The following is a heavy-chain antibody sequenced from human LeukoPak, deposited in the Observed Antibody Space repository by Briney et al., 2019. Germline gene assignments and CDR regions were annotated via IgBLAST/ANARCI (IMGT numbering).Heavy chain of an antibody. Sequence: GASVKVSCKASGGTFSSYAISWVRQAPGQGLEWMGGIIPIFGTANYAQKFQGRVTMTRNTSISTAYMELSSLRSEDTAVYYCARGRSRTRSFTPYYFDYWGQGTLVTVSS. V-gene: IGHV1-69*05. CDR1: GGTFSSYA. J-gene: IGHJ4*02. CDR2: IIPIFGTA. D-gene: IGHD1-7*01. CDR3: ARGRSRTRSFTPYYFDY.